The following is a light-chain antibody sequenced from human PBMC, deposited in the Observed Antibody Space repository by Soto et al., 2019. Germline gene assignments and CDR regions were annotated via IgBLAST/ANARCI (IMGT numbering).Light chain of an antibody. CDR1: RSDVGGYNS. V-gene: IGLV2-14*01. CDR2: EVS. CDR3: SSYTAFSTWV. J-gene: IGLJ3*02. Sequence: QSALTQPASVSESPGQSITISCTGTRSDVGGYNSVSWFQQHPGKSPKVIIYEVSNRPSGVSNRFSGSKSGNTASLTISGLQAEDEAEYYCSSYTAFSTWVFGGGTQLTVL.